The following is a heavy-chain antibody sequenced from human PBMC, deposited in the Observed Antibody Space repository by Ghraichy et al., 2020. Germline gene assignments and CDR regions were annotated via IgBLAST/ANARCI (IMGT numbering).Heavy chain of an antibody. D-gene: IGHD4-17*01. CDR2: IIHSGTS. CDR3: ARFGATVTTLEFAY. J-gene: IGHJ4*02. V-gene: IGHV4-34*12. CDR1: GGSFSAYN. Sequence: LSCAVYGGSFSAYNWNWIRQAPGKGLEWIGEIIHSGTSNYNPSLKSRVTISADTSKRQVSLKLSSVTAADTAIYYCARFGATVTTLEFAYWGQGTLVTVSS.